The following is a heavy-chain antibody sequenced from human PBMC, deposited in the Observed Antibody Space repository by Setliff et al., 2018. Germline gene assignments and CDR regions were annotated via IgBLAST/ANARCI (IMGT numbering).Heavy chain of an antibody. CDR3: ARHRAVAGAYYFDF. V-gene: IGHV4-38-2*01. J-gene: IGHJ4*02. CDR1: VYSISRDCH. D-gene: IGHD6-19*01. CDR2: IYYSGNT. Sequence: PSEPLSLTCAVSVYSISRDCHWGWIRQPPGKGLEWIGSIYYSGNTYYNASLKGRVTISGDTSKNQFSLKLTAVTAADTAIYYCARHRAVAGAYYFDFWGQGTLVTVSS.